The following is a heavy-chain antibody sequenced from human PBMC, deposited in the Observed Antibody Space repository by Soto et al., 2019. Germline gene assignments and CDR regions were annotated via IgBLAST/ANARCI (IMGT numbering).Heavy chain of an antibody. D-gene: IGHD3-22*01. CDR1: GRSISSSSYY. V-gene: IGHV4-39*01. J-gene: IGHJ5*02. CDR3: ARSNVFINMIVVNWFVQ. CDR2: IYYSGST. Sequence: XETLSLACPVSGRSISSSSYYWGWIRQPRGNGLEWIGSIYYSGSTYYNPSLKSRVTISVDTSKNQFSLKLSSVTAADTAVYYCARSNVFINMIVVNWFVQRGQETLVTVSS.